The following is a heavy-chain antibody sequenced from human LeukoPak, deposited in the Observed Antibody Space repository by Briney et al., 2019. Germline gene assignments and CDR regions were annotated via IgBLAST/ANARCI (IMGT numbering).Heavy chain of an antibody. J-gene: IGHJ4*02. CDR3: ASLACCGGDCYSAAEGYFN. CDR2: INHSGST. V-gene: IGHV4-34*01. CDR1: GGSFSGYY. Sequence: TSSETLSLTCAVYGGSFSGYYWSWIRQPPGKGLEWIGEINHSGSTNYNPSLKSRVTISVDTSKNQFSLKLSSVTAADTAVYYCASLACCGGDCYSAAEGYFNWGQGTLVTVSS. D-gene: IGHD2-21*02.